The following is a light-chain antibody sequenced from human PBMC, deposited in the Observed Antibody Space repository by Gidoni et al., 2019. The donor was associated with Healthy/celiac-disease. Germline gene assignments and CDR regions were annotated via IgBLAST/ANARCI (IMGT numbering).Light chain of an antibody. J-gene: IGKJ2*01. Sequence: DIVMTQSPDSLAVSLGERATINCKSSQSVLYSSNNKNYFAWYQQKPGQPPKLLIYWASTRESGVPDRFSGSGSGTDFTLTISSLQAEDVAVYYCQQYYSTPYTFXQXTKLEIK. CDR2: WAS. CDR1: QSVLYSSNNKNY. CDR3: QQYYSTPYT. V-gene: IGKV4-1*01.